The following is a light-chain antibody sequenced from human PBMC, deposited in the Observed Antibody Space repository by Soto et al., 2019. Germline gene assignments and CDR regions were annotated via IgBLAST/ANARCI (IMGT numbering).Light chain of an antibody. J-gene: IGLJ2*01. CDR3: PVWDSNSDPVV. CDR1: NIRSKS. V-gene: IGLV3-21*02. Sequence: SYELAQPPSVSVAPGQTARITCGGHNIRSKSVHWYQQRPGQAPVQVVYDDGDRPSWIPERFSGSNSGNTATLTISRVEAGDEADYYCPVWDSNSDPVVFGGGTKLTVL. CDR2: DDG.